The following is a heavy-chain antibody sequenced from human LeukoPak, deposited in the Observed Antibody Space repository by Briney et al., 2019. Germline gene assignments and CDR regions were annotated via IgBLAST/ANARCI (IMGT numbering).Heavy chain of an antibody. CDR3: ANPHSIAAAVTWYFDY. J-gene: IGHJ4*02. D-gene: IGHD6-13*01. Sequence: GGSLRLSCAASGFTFSSYGMHWVRQAPGKGLEWVAFIRYDGSNKYYADSVKGRFTISRDNSKNTLYLQMNSLRAEDTAVYYCANPHSIAAAVTWYFDYWGQGTLVTVSS. V-gene: IGHV3-30*02. CDR1: GFTFSSYG. CDR2: IRYDGSNK.